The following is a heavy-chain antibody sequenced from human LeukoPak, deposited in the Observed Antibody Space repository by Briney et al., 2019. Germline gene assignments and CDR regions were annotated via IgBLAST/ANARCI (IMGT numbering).Heavy chain of an antibody. CDR2: IYYSGST. CDR1: GGSISSSSYY. Sequence: SETLSLTCTVSGGSISSSSYYWGWIRQPPGKGLEWIGSIYYSGSTYYNPSLKSRVPISVDTSKNQFSLKLSSVTAADTAVYYCARFSIAAAGPTDYFDYWGQGTLVTVSS. J-gene: IGHJ4*02. V-gene: IGHV4-39*01. D-gene: IGHD6-13*01. CDR3: ARFSIAAAGPTDYFDY.